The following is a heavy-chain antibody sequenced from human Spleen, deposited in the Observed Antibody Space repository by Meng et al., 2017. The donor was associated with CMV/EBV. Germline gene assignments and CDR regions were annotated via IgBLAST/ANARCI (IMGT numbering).Heavy chain of an antibody. J-gene: IGHJ5*02. CDR3: ARELSWFDP. CDR1: GNSISSGNYY. V-gene: IGHV4-30-4*08. Sequence: QVQLQESGPGLVKPSQTLSLTCTVSGNSISSGNYYWSWVRQTPGKGLEWIGYIHNSGSTYYNPSLESRLTISIDKSKNQFYLKLSSVTAADTAVYYCARELSWFDPWGQGTLVTVSS. CDR2: IHNSGST.